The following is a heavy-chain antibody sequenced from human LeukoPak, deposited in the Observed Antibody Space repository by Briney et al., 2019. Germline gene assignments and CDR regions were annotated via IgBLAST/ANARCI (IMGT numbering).Heavy chain of an antibody. CDR3: ARENAVVVVTAADAFDI. J-gene: IGHJ3*02. D-gene: IGHD2-21*02. Sequence: GGSLRLSCAASGFTFSSYEMNWVRQAPGKGLEWVSFISSSGSTIYYADSVKGRFTISRDNAKNSLYLQMNSPRAEDTAVYYCARENAVVVVTAADAFDIWGQGTMVTVSS. CDR2: ISSSGSTI. CDR1: GFTFSSYE. V-gene: IGHV3-48*03.